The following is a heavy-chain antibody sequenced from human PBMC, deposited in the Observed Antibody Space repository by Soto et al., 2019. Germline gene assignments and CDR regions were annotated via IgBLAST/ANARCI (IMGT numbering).Heavy chain of an antibody. CDR1: GFTFRAYG. J-gene: IGHJ4*02. CDR2: ISSASTTI. D-gene: IGHD3-22*01. Sequence: EVQLVESGGDLVQPGGSLRLSCAVSGFTFRAYGMNWVRQAPGKGLEWVSYISSASTTIYYADSVKGRFTISRDNAKNSLYLRMNSQRVEDTAVYYCARDRSSGLYSFDYWGQGTLVTVSS. CDR3: ARDRSSGLYSFDY. V-gene: IGHV3-48*01.